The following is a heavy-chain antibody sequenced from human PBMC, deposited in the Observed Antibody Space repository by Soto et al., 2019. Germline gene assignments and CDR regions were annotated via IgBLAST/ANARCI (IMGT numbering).Heavy chain of an antibody. V-gene: IGHV1-69*13. CDR2: IIPIFGTA. Sequence: GASVKVSCKASGGTFSSYAISWVRQAPGQGLEWMGGIIPIFGTANYAQKFQGRVTITADESTSTAYMELSSLRSEDTAVYSCARRLRRDYYGPGVSWFDPWGQGTLVTVSS. J-gene: IGHJ5*02. D-gene: IGHD3-10*01. CDR3: ARRLRRDYYGPGVSWFDP. CDR1: GGTFSSYA.